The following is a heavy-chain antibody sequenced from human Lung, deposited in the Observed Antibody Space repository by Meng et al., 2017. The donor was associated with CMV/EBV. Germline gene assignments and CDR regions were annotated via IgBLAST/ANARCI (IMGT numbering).Heavy chain of an antibody. J-gene: IGHJ4*02. CDR2: IKSKTDGGTT. D-gene: IGHD3-22*01. V-gene: IGHV3-15*01. Sequence: SCAASGFTFSNAWMSWVRQAPGKGLEWVGRIKSKTDGGTTDYAAPVKGRFTISRDDSKNTLYLQMNSLKTEDTAVYYCTTDWYYYDSSGRRWFDYWGQGTLVTVSS. CDR3: TTDWYYYDSSGRRWFDY. CDR1: GFTFSNAW.